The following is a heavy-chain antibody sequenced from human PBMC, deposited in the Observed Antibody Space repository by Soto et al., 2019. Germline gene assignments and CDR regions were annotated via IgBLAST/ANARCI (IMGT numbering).Heavy chain of an antibody. J-gene: IGHJ5*02. V-gene: IGHV4-34*01. CDR3: AGAFSIAARPVWFDP. D-gene: IGHD6-6*01. Sequence: SETLSLTCAVYGGSFSGYYWSWIRQPPGKGLEWIGEINHSGSTNYNPSLKSRVTISVDTSKNQFSLKLSSVTAADTAVYYCAGAFSIAARPVWFDPWGQGTLVTVSS. CDR1: GGSFSGYY. CDR2: INHSGST.